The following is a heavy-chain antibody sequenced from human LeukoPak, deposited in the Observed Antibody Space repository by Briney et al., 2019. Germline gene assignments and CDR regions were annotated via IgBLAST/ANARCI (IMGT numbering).Heavy chain of an antibody. Sequence: GASVKVSCKASGGTFSSYTISWVRQAPGQGLEWMGWINPNSGGTNYAQKFQGRVTMTRDTSISTAYMELSRLRSDDTAVYYCAPDYYDSRFGDYWGQGTLVTVSS. D-gene: IGHD3-22*01. J-gene: IGHJ4*02. CDR2: INPNSGGT. CDR1: GGTFSSYT. V-gene: IGHV1-2*02. CDR3: APDYYDSRFGDY.